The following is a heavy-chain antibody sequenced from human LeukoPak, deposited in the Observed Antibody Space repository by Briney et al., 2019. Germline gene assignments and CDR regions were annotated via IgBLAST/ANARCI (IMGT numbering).Heavy chain of an antibody. Sequence: PGGSLRLSCAASGFTFSSYWMSWVRQAPGKGLEWVANIKQDGSEKYYVDSVKGRFTISRDNAKNSLYPQMNSLRAEHTAVYYCARDTDDYGDSDYYYGMDVWGQGTTVTVSS. D-gene: IGHD4-17*01. J-gene: IGHJ6*02. CDR2: IKQDGSEK. CDR3: ARDTDDYGDSDYYYGMDV. CDR1: GFTFSSYW. V-gene: IGHV3-7*05.